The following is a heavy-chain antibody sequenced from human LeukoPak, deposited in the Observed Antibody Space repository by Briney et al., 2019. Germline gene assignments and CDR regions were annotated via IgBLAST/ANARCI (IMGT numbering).Heavy chain of an antibody. Sequence: PGGSLRLSCAASGFTFSSYAMSWVRQAPGKGLEWVSAISGSGGSTYYADSVKGRFTISRDNSKNTLYLQMNSLRAEDTAVYYCARDSSSWSHYYGMDVWGQGTTVTVSS. V-gene: IGHV3-23*01. CDR3: ARDSSSWSHYYGMDV. J-gene: IGHJ6*02. CDR2: ISGSGGST. CDR1: GFTFSSYA. D-gene: IGHD6-13*01.